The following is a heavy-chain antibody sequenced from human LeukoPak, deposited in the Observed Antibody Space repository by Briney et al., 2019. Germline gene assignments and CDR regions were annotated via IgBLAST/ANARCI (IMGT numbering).Heavy chain of an antibody. Sequence: GGALRLSCAASGFTFSNAWMSWVRQAPGKGLEWVGGIKSKTDGWTTDYAAPVKGRFTISRDDSKNTLYLQMNSMKTEDTAVYYCTTGTVVTPPFDYWGQGTLVTVSS. CDR3: TTGTVVTPPFDY. CDR2: IKSKTDGWTT. D-gene: IGHD4-23*01. J-gene: IGHJ4*02. CDR1: GFTFSNAW. V-gene: IGHV3-15*01.